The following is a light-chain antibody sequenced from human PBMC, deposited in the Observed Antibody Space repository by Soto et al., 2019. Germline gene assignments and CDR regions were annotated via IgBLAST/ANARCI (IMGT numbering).Light chain of an antibody. V-gene: IGLV1-44*01. CDR2: SNN. Sequence: QSVLTQPPSASGTPGKRVTISCSGSSSNIGSNTVNWYQQLPGTAPKLLIYSNNQRPSGVPDRFSGSKSGTSASLAISGLQSEDEADYSCAAWDDSLNGPVFGTGTKLTVL. CDR1: SSNIGSNT. CDR3: AAWDDSLNGPV. J-gene: IGLJ1*01.